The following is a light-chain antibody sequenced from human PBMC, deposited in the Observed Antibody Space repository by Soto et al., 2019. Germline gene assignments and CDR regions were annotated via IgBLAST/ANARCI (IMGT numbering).Light chain of an antibody. CDR2: DTN. Sequence: QAVVTQEPSLTVSPGWTVTLTCGSSTGAVTSGHYPYWFQQKPGQAPRTLIYDTNNKHSWTPARFSGSLLGGKAALTLSGAQPEDEAEYYCLLSYSGARVFGGGTKLTVL. J-gene: IGLJ3*02. CDR1: TGAVTSGHY. CDR3: LLSYSGARV. V-gene: IGLV7-46*01.